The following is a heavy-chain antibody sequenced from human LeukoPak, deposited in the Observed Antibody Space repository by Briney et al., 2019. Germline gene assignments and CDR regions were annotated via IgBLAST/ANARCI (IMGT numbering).Heavy chain of an antibody. Sequence: GGSLRLSCAASGFTFSSYGMHWVRQAPGKGLEWVALIQYDGSNKYYPDSVRGRFTTSRDNSKNTLYLQMNSPRAEDTAVYYCAKGTIRYCSSTGCYIDYWGQGTLVTVSS. CDR3: AKGTIRYCSSTGCYIDY. CDR1: GFTFSSYG. V-gene: IGHV3-30*02. CDR2: IQYDGSNK. J-gene: IGHJ4*02. D-gene: IGHD2-2*01.